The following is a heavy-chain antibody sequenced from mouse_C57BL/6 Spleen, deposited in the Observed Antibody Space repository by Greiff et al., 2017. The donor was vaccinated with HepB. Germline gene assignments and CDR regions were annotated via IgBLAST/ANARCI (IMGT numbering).Heavy chain of an antibody. J-gene: IGHJ4*01. CDR1: GFTFSDYG. CDR2: ISSGSSTI. CDR3: ARFTPYAMDY. Sequence: EVKLQESGGGLVKPGGSLKLSCAASGFTFSDYGMHWVRQAPEKGLEWVAYISSGSSTIYYADTVKGRFTISRDNAKNTLFLQMTSLRSEDTAMYYCARFTPYAMDYWGQGTSVTVSS. V-gene: IGHV5-17*01.